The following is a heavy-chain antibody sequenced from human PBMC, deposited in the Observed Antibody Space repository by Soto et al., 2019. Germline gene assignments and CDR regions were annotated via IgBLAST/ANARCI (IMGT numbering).Heavy chain of an antibody. CDR1: GGTFSSYA. CDR2: IIPIFGTA. J-gene: IGHJ4*02. Sequence: QVQLVQSGAEVKKPGSSVKVSCKASGGTFSSYAISWVRQAPGQGLEWMGGIIPIFGTANHAQKFQGRVKITADESTSTADMELSSLRSEDTAVYYCARDRRGMAAAGDWGQGTLVTVSS. D-gene: IGHD6-13*01. V-gene: IGHV1-69*12. CDR3: ARDRRGMAAAGD.